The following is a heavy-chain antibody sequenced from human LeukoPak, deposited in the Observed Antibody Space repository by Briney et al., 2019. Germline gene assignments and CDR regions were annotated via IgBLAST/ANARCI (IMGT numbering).Heavy chain of an antibody. J-gene: IGHJ6*03. CDR1: GGSISSYY. D-gene: IGHD1-26*01. V-gene: IGHV4-59*01. CDR2: IYYSGST. CDR3: ARDSGGYLRYYYYYMDV. Sequence: PSETLSLTCTVSGGSISSYYWSWIRQPPGKRLEWIGYIYYSGSTNYNPSLKSRVTISVDTSKNQFSLKLSSVTAADTAVYYCARDSGGYLRYYYYYMDVWGKGTTVTVSS.